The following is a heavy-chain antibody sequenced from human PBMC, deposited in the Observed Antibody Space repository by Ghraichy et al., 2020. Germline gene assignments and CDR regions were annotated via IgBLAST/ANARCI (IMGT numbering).Heavy chain of an antibody. CDR3: VCKGNYGHY. D-gene: IGHD1-7*01. V-gene: IGHV3-48*03. Sequence: GGSLRLSCAASGFIFSNYEMNWVRQAPGKGLEGVSSISSSGSTMYYAESVKGRFTISRDNAQNSLYLQMNSLRAEDTALYYCVCKGNYGHYWGQGTLVTVSS. CDR1: GFIFSNYE. CDR2: ISSSGSTM. J-gene: IGHJ4*02.